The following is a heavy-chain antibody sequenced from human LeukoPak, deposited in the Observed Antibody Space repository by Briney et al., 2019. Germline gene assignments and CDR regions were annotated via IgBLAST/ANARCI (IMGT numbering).Heavy chain of an antibody. D-gene: IGHD5-12*01. CDR2: IIGSGGSA. V-gene: IGHV3-23*01. CDR3: AKAVNSGYDYYYYYGMDV. Sequence: PGRSLRLACAASAFTFTSDAMSWVRQAPENVMEWVSAIIGSGGSAYYAETVKGRSTISRDNPKNTLYLQMNSLRAEDTAVYYCAKAVNSGYDYYYYYGMDVWGQGTTVTVSS. CDR1: AFTFTSDA. J-gene: IGHJ6*02.